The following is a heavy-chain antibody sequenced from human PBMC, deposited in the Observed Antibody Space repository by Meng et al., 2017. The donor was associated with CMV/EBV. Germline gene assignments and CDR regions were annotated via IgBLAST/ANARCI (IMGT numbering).Heavy chain of an antibody. CDR1: GFTFSSYS. CDR3: ARGAEGRLLWFGELLEINDY. D-gene: IGHD3-10*01. J-gene: IGHJ4*02. CDR2: ISSSSYI. Sequence: GGSLRLSCAASGFTFSSYSMNWVRQAPGKGLEWVSSISSSSYIYYADSVKGRFTISRDNAKNSLYLQMNSLRAEDTAVYYCARGAEGRLLWFGELLEINDYWGQGTLVTVSS. V-gene: IGHV3-21*01.